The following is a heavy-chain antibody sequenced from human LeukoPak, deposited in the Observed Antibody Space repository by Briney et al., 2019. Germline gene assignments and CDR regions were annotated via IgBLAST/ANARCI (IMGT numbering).Heavy chain of an antibody. CDR1: GFTFSSYE. D-gene: IGHD5-12*01. J-gene: IGHJ4*02. CDR3: AREDIVATIGY. V-gene: IGHV3-48*03. Sequence: PGGSLRLSCAASGFTFSSYEMNWARQAPGKGLEWVSYITGSGSTIYYADSVKDRFTISRDNAKNSLYLQMNSLRAEDTAVYYCAREDIVATIGYWGQGTLVTVSS. CDR2: ITGSGSTI.